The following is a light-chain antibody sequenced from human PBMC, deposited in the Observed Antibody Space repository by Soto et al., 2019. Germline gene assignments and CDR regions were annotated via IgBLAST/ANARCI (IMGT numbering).Light chain of an antibody. J-gene: IGLJ1*01. V-gene: IGLV1-40*01. CDR1: SSNIGAGYD. Sequence: QSALTQPPSVSGAPGQRVTISCTGSSSNIGAGYDVHWYQQLPGTAPKLLIYGNSNRPSGVPDRFSGSKSGTSASLAITGLQAEGEADYYCQSYDSSLSVNYVFGTGTKVTVL. CDR3: QSYDSSLSVNYV. CDR2: GNS.